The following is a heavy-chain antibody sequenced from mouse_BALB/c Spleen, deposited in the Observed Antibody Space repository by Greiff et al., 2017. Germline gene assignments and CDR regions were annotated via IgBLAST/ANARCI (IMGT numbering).Heavy chain of an antibody. Sequence: VQLQQSGAELVRPGALVKLSCKASGFNIKDYYMHWVKQRPEQGLEWIGWIDPENGNTIYDPKFQGKASITADTSSNTAYLQLSSLTSVDTAVYYCLITTVVAYYFDYWGQGTTLTVSS. J-gene: IGHJ2*01. V-gene: IGHV14-1*02. CDR3: LITTVVAYYFDY. CDR2: IDPENGNT. CDR1: GFNIKDYY. D-gene: IGHD1-1*01.